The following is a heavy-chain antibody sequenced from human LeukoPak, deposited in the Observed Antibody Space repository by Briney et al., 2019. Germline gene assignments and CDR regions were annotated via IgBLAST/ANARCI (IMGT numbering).Heavy chain of an antibody. D-gene: IGHD3-10*01. V-gene: IGHV3-7*01. CDR3: ARGGENYYGSGSHDY. CDR1: GFTFSSYW. J-gene: IGHJ4*02. Sequence: GGSLRLSCAASGFTFSSYWMNWVRQAPGKGLEWVANIKHDGSEKYYVDSVKGRFTISRDNAKKSLYLQMNSLRAEDTAVYYCARGGENYYGSGSHDYWGQGTLVTVSS. CDR2: IKHDGSEK.